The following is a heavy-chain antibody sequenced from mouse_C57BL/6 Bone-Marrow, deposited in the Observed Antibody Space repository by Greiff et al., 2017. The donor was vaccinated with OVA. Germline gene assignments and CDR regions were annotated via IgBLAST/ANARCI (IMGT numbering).Heavy chain of an antibody. D-gene: IGHD1-1*01. CDR3: TTSDCGSSYVKDY. V-gene: IGHV14-4*01. CDR1: GFNIKDDY. J-gene: IGHJ2*01. CDR2: IDPENGDT. Sequence: VQLKQSGAELVRPGASVKLSCTASGFNIKDDYMHWVKQRPEQGLEWIGWIDPENGDTEYASKFQGKATITADTSSNTAYLQLSSLTSEDTAVYYCTTSDCGSSYVKDYWGQGTTLTVSS.